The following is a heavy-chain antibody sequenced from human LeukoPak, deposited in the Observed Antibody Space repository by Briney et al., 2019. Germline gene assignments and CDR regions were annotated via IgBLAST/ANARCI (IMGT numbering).Heavy chain of an antibody. CDR3: ARVDDYGDSHFDY. V-gene: IGHV3-74*01. CDR1: GFTFSSYW. D-gene: IGHD4-17*01. Sequence: GGSLRLSCAASGFTFSSYWMHWVRQAPGKGLVWVSRINSDGGSTSYADSVKGRFTISRDNAKNTLYLQMNSLRAEDTAVYYCARVDDYGDSHFDYWGQGTLVTVSS. CDR2: INSDGGST. J-gene: IGHJ4*02.